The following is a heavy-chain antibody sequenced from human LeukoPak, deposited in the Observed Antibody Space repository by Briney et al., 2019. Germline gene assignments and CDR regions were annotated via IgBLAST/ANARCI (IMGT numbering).Heavy chain of an antibody. V-gene: IGHV4-59*08. CDR1: GGSISSYY. Sequence: PSETLSLTCTVSGGSISSYYWSWIRQPPGKELDCIGHISYSGSTNYNPSLKSRVTISVDTSKNQFSLNLSSVTAADTAVYYCARPSRTGSGWDAFDIWGQGTMVTVSS. CDR3: ARPSRTGSGWDAFDI. J-gene: IGHJ3*02. D-gene: IGHD3-3*01. CDR2: ISYSGST.